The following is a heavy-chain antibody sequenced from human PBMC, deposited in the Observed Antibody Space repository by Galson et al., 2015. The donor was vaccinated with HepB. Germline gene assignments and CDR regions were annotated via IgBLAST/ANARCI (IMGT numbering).Heavy chain of an antibody. CDR3: AKGGCSSANCEMPFDI. D-gene: IGHD2-2*01. Sequence: SLRLSCAASGYTFGSYVMSWVRQAPGKGLEWVSSIIKSGGNTYHADSVKGRFTISRDDSKNTLYLQMTSLRAGDTAVYYCAKGGCSSANCEMPFDIWGQGTVVTVSS. CDR2: IIKSGGNT. V-gene: IGHV3-23*01. J-gene: IGHJ3*02. CDR1: GYTFGSYV.